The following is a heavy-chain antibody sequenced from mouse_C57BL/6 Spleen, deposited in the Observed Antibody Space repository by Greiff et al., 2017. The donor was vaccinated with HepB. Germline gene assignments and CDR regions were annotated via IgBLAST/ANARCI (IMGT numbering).Heavy chain of an antibody. CDR1: GFTFSSYT. J-gene: IGHJ3*01. D-gene: IGHD2-3*01. V-gene: IGHV5-9*01. CDR3: ARHFDGYSWFAD. Sequence: EVKLMESGGGLVKPGGSLKLSCAASGFTFSSYTMSWVRQTPEKRLEWVATISGGGGNTYYPDSVKGRFTISRDNAKNTLYLQRSSLKSEDTALYYCARHFDGYSWFADWGQGTLVTVSA. CDR2: ISGGGGNT.